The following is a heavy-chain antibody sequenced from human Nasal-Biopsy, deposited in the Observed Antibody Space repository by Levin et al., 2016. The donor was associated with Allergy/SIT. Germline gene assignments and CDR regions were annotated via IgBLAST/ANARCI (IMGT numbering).Heavy chain of an antibody. Sequence: GESLKISCAASGFTFSNAWMSWVRQAPGKGLEWVGRIKSKTDGGTTDYAAPVKGRFTISRDDSKNTLYLQMNSLKTEDTAVYYCTTDLNWVTGYLDYWGQGTLVTVSS. CDR3: TTDLNWVTGYLDY. D-gene: IGHD1-1*01. J-gene: IGHJ4*02. V-gene: IGHV3-15*01. CDR1: GFTFSNAW. CDR2: IKSKTDGGTT.